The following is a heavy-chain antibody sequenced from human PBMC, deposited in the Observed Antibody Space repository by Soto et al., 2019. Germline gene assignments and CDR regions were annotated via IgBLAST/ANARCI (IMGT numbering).Heavy chain of an antibody. D-gene: IGHD2-21*02. CDR1: GFSISSDA. Sequence: AGGSLRLSCAASGFSISSDAMSWVRQAPGKGLEWVSGISGSGANTNYADSVKGRFAISIDNSKNTLYLQMSSLRAEDTAVYYCAKRQSGNFGPFDSWGQGTLVTGSS. CDR3: AKRQSGNFGPFDS. CDR2: ISGSGANT. J-gene: IGHJ4*01. V-gene: IGHV3-23*01.